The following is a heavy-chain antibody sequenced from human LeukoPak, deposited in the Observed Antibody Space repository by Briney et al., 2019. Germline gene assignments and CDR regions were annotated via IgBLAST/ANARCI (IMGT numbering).Heavy chain of an antibody. CDR2: INHSGST. V-gene: IGHV4-34*01. J-gene: IGHJ4*02. Sequence: SETLSLTCAVYGGSFSGYYWSWIRQPPGKGLEWIGEINHSGSTNYNPSLKSRVTISVDTSKNQFSRKLSSVTAADTAVYYCARVIGPYVDYWGQGTLVTVSS. CDR3: ARVIGPYVDY. D-gene: IGHD2-8*01. CDR1: GGSFSGYY.